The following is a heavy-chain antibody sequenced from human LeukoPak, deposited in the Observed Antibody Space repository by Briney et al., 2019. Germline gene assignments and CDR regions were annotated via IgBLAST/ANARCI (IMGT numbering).Heavy chain of an antibody. V-gene: IGHV1-2*04. CDR2: INPFSGGT. J-gene: IGHJ4*02. CDR1: GYSFTDYY. CDR3: ARGGYDLDY. Sequence: GASLQVSCKASGYSFTDYYIHWVRQAPGQGLEWMGWINPFSGGTKYAQKFQGWVTMTRDTSISTAYMEPSRLTSDDTAVYYCARGGYDLDYWGQGTLVTVSS. D-gene: IGHD3-22*01.